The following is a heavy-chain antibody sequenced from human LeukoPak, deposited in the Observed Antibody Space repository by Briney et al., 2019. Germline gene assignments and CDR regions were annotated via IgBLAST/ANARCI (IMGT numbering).Heavy chain of an antibody. D-gene: IGHD6-19*01. Sequence: ASVKVSCKASGYTFTGYYMHWVRQAPGQGLEWMGWINPDSGGTNYAQKFQGRVTMTRDTSISTAYMELSRLRSDDTAVYYCASNQYSSGSYDWYYYYYYMDVWGKVTTVTVSS. CDR2: INPDSGGT. CDR1: GYTFTGYY. V-gene: IGHV1-2*02. CDR3: ASNQYSSGSYDWYYYYYYMDV. J-gene: IGHJ6*03.